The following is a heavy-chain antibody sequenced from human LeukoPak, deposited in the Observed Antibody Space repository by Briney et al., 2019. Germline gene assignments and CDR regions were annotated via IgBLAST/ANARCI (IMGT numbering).Heavy chain of an antibody. J-gene: IGHJ4*02. CDR1: GFTFSDYY. V-gene: IGHV3-11*01. Sequence: GGSLRLSCAASGFTFSDYYMSWIRQAPGKGLEWVSYISSSGSTIYYADSVKGRFTISRDNAKNSLYLQMNSLRAEDTAVYYCAKRYSGSSGLYNFDYWGQGTLVTVSS. CDR2: ISSSGSTI. D-gene: IGHD1-26*01. CDR3: AKRYSGSSGLYNFDY.